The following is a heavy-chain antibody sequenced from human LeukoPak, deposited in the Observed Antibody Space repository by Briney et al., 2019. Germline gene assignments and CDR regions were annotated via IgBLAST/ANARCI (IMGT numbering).Heavy chain of an antibody. Sequence: GSLRLSCAASGFIFSHYSMNWVRQAPGKGLEWVSYISSSSVTTYYADSVKGRFTVSRDNAKDSLNLQMNSLRDEDTCVYYCERGSLHSRALIDYWVQGILVRDSS. CDR1: GFIFSHYS. D-gene: IGHD4-11*01. CDR2: ISSSSVTT. J-gene: IGHJ4*02. CDR3: ERGSLHSRALIDY. V-gene: IGHV3-48*02.